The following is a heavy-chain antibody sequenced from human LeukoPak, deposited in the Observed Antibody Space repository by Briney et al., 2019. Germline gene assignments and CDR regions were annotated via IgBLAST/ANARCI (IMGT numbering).Heavy chain of an antibody. V-gene: IGHV1-8*01. CDR2: MNPNSGNT. D-gene: IGHD2-21*02. CDR3: ARDPSYCGGDCYSV. J-gene: IGHJ4*02. Sequence: ASVKVSCKASGYTFTSYDINWVRQATGQGLEWMGWMNPNSGNTGYAQKFQGRVTMTRNTSISTAYMELSSLRSEDTAVYYCARDPSYCGGDCYSVWGQGTLVTVSS. CDR1: GYTFTSYD.